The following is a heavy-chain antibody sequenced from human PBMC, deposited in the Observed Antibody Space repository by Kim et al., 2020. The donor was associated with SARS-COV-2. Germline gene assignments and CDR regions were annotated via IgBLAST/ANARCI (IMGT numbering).Heavy chain of an antibody. J-gene: IGHJ4*02. CDR2: ISAYNGNT. V-gene: IGHV1-18*01. CDR3: ARDSAEVWLRTGGDFDY. D-gene: IGHD5-12*01. Sequence: ASVKVSCKASGYTFTSYGISWVRQAPGQGLEWMGWISAYNGNTNYAQKLQGRVTMTTDTSTSTAYMELRSLRSDDTAVYYCARDSAEVWLRTGGDFDYWGQGTLVTVSS. CDR1: GYTFTSYG.